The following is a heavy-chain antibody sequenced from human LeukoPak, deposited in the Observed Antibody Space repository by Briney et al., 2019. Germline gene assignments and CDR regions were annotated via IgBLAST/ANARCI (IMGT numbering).Heavy chain of an antibody. Sequence: GGSLRLSCAASLYTFSSYAMSWVRQAPGKGLEWVSAISGSGGSTYYADSVKCRFPISRDNSKHTLYLQMNSLRAEDTAVYYCAKVTRLRYFDWLAPLDYWGQGTLVTVSS. V-gene: IGHV3-23*01. J-gene: IGHJ4*02. CDR3: AKVTRLRYFDWLAPLDY. CDR2: ISGSGGST. D-gene: IGHD3-9*01. CDR1: LYTFSSYA.